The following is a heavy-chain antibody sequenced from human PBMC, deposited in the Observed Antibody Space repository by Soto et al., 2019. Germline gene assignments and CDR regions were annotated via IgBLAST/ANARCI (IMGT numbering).Heavy chain of an antibody. V-gene: IGHV4-34*01. J-gene: IGHJ3*02. CDR2: ISHSGNT. CDR1: GGSVSGYY. D-gene: IGHD1-7*01. Sequence: QVQLHQWGAGLLKPSETLSLTCTVYGGSVSGYYWSLIRQPPGKGLEWIGEISHSGNTNYNPSLRSRVTISVDTSKNQFSLRLSSVTAADTAVYYCAREATATTSFDIWGQGTMVTVSS. CDR3: AREATATTSFDI.